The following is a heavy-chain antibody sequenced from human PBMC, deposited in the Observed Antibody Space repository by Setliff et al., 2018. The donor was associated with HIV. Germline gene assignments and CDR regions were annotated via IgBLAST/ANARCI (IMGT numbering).Heavy chain of an antibody. Sequence: PGGSLRLSCAASGFTFRNYKFNWVRQAPGRGLEWVGEIHHSGSTTYRPSLKTRITIALDKSKNQFSLELTAVTAADTAVYYCARYSISGGSCFDHWGQGTLVTVSS. J-gene: IGHJ4*02. CDR2: IHHSGST. V-gene: IGHV4-4*02. CDR1: GFTFRNYKF. D-gene: IGHD2-15*01. CDR3: ARYSISGGSCFDH.